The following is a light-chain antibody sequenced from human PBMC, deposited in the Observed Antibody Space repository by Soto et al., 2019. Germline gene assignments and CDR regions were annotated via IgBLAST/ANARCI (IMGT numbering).Light chain of an antibody. Sequence: EIVLTQSPGTLSLSPGERATLSCRASQNVDSNYLAWYQQKPGQAPRIIIFGASGRATGIPDGFSGSGSGTDFTLTISRLEPEDFAVYYCQQYGSLSWTFGQGTKVDIK. CDR3: QQYGSLSWT. J-gene: IGKJ1*01. CDR2: GAS. CDR1: QNVDSNY. V-gene: IGKV3-20*01.